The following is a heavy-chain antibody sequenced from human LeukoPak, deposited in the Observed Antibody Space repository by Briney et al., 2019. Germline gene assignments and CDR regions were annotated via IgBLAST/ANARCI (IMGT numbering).Heavy chain of an antibody. V-gene: IGHV4-34*01. CDR1: GGSFSGYY. CDR2: INHSRST. D-gene: IGHD3-9*01. Sequence: SETLSLTCAGYGGSFSGYYWSWIRQPPGKGLEWIGEINHSRSTNYNPSLKSRVTISVDTSKNQFSLKLSSVTAADTAVYYCARQRILRYLERRLGPHDYWGQGTLVTVSS. J-gene: IGHJ4*02. CDR3: ARQRILRYLERRLGPHDY.